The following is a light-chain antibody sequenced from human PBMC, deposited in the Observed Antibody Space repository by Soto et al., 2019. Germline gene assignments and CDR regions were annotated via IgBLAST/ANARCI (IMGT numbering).Light chain of an antibody. CDR2: AAS. Sequence: AIRMTQSPSSLSASTGARVTITCRASQGISSYLAWYQQKPGKAPKLLIYAASTLQSGVPSRFSGSGSGTDFTLTIRCLQSEDFATYYCQQYYSYPRTFGQGTKVEIK. J-gene: IGKJ1*01. V-gene: IGKV1-8*01. CDR3: QQYYSYPRT. CDR1: QGISSY.